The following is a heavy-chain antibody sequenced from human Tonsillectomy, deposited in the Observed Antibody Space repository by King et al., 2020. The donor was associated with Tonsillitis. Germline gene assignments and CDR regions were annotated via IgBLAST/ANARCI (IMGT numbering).Heavy chain of an antibody. CDR3: AHRHSYGYVAY. CDR1: GFSLSTSGVG. J-gene: IGHJ4*02. V-gene: IGHV2-5*02. CDR2: IYWDDDK. D-gene: IGHD5-18*01. Sequence: TLKESGPTLVKPTQTLTLTCTFSGFSLSTSGVGVGWIRQPPGKALEGLALIYWDDDKRSSPSLKSRLTITKDTSKNQVVLTMTNMDPVDTATYYCAHRHSYGYVAYWGQGTLVTVSS.